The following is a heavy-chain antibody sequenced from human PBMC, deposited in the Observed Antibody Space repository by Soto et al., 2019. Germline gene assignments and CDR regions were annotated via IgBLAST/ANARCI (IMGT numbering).Heavy chain of an antibody. D-gene: IGHD6-6*01. Sequence: PGGSLRLSCAASGFTFSDHYMDWVRQAPGKGLEWVGRTRNKANSYTTEYAASVKGRFTISRDDSKNSLDLQMNSLTTEDTAVYYCARVSRSSSAFYMDAWGKGTTVPVSS. CDR3: ARVSRSSSAFYMDA. CDR1: GFTFSDHY. J-gene: IGHJ6*03. CDR2: TRNKANSYTT. V-gene: IGHV3-72*01.